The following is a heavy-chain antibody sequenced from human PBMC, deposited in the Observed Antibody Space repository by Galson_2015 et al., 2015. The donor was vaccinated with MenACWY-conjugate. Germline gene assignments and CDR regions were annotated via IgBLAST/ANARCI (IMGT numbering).Heavy chain of an antibody. CDR2: INRKNGGGTT. CDR1: GFTFSNGG. Sequence: SMSLSCEASGFTFSNGGMNWVRQTPGQGLEWVGRINRKNGGGTTENAAHVKVRFTSSRDDSKNTLYLQMNSLKTYDTAVYYCTTDTTYGDYSFDYWGQGTLVTVSS. CDR3: TTDTTYGDYSFDY. J-gene: IGHJ4*02. V-gene: IGHV3-15*07. D-gene: IGHD4-17*01.